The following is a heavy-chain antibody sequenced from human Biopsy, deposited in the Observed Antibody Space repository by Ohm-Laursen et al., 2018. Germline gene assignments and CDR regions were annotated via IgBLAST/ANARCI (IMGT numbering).Heavy chain of an antibody. V-gene: IGHV4-39*07. CDR1: GDSISSSTYY. Sequence: TLSLTCSVSGDSISSSTYYWGWIRQPPGKGLEWIGTIRNTYFRTSLKSRVTMSVDTSKNQFSLKLNSVTAADTAVYYCARGDYFDSNGYFWFDPWGQGTLVTVSS. CDR3: ARGDYFDSNGYFWFDP. D-gene: IGHD3-22*01. J-gene: IGHJ5*02. CDR2: IRNT.